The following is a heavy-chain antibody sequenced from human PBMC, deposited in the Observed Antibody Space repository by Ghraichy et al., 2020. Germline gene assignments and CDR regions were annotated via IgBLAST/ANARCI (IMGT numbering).Heavy chain of an antibody. CDR3: ARDSGYDILTGYYNRDAFDI. Sequence: SVKVSCKASGGTFSSYAISWVRQAPGQGLEWMGGIIPIFGTANYAQKFQGRVTITADESTSTAYMELSSLRSEDTAVYYCARDSGYDILTGYYNRDAFDIWGQGTMVTVSS. D-gene: IGHD3-9*01. V-gene: IGHV1-69*13. CDR1: GGTFSSYA. J-gene: IGHJ3*02. CDR2: IIPIFGTA.